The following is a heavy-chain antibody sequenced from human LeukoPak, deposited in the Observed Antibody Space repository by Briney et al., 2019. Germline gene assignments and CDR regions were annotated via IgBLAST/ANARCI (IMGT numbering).Heavy chain of an antibody. Sequence: EPGPTLVKPTQTLTLTCTFSGFALSTSGLGVGWIRQPPGKALEWLALIYWDDDKRYSPSLKSRLTITKATSKSPVVLTMTNMDPVDTAPYYCATMVRGVPLFDYWGQGTLVTVSS. V-gene: IGHV2-5*02. CDR3: ATMVRGVPLFDY. D-gene: IGHD3-10*01. J-gene: IGHJ4*02. CDR2: IYWDDDK. CDR1: GFALSTSGLG.